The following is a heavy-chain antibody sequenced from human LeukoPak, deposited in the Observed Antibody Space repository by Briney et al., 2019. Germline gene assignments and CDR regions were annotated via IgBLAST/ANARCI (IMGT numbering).Heavy chain of an antibody. Sequence: SETLSLTCTVSGGSISSYYWSWIRQPPGKGLEWIGYIYYSGSTNYNPSLKSRVTISVDTSKNQFSLKLSSVTAADTAVYYCARVLRSYGSGTLYYYYMDVWGKGTTVTVSS. CDR1: GGSISSYY. J-gene: IGHJ6*03. D-gene: IGHD3-10*01. V-gene: IGHV4-59*01. CDR3: ARVLRSYGSGTLYYYYMDV. CDR2: IYYSGST.